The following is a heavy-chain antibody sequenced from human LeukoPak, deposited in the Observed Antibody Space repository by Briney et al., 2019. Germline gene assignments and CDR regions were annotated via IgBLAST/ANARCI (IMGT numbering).Heavy chain of an antibody. Sequence: SETLSLTCTVSGGSISSYYWSWIRQPPGKGLEWIGYICYSGSTNYNPSLKSRVTISVDTSKNQFSLKLSSVTAADTAVYYCARRPQRDYGDLREDWGQGTLVIVSA. CDR2: ICYSGST. CDR1: GGSISSYY. CDR3: ARRPQRDYGDLRED. D-gene: IGHD4-17*01. V-gene: IGHV4-59*08. J-gene: IGHJ4*02.